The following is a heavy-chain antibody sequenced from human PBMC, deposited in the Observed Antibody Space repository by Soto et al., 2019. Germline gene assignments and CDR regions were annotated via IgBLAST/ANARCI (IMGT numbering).Heavy chain of an antibody. CDR3: ARDQTHFVLMVYASRGVLDF. J-gene: IGHJ3*01. Sequence: GGSLRLSCAASGFTFSDYYMSWIRQAPGKGLEWVSYISSSGSTIYYADSVKGRFTISRDNAKNSLYLQMNSLRAEGTAGYYGARDQTHFVLMVYASRGVLDFWGQGTMVTVTS. CDR1: GFTFSDYY. CDR2: ISSSGSTI. V-gene: IGHV3-11*01. D-gene: IGHD2-8*01.